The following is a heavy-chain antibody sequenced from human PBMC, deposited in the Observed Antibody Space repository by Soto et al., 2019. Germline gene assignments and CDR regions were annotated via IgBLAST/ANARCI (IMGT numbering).Heavy chain of an antibody. CDR2: IYYRGST. CDR3: ARDGREASGMDV. J-gene: IGHJ6*02. CDR1: GGSISSHY. Sequence: SETLSLTCTVSGGSISSHYWSWGRQAPAKGLERIGHIYYRGSTTYNPSLRSRSTISVDTSNNQFSLKLNSVTTADTAVYYCARDGREASGMDVWGQGTKVTVSS. V-gene: IGHV4-59*11. D-gene: IGHD1-26*01.